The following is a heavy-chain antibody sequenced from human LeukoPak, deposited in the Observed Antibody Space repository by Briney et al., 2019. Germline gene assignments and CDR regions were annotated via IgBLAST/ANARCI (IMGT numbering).Heavy chain of an antibody. V-gene: IGHV3-64*04. CDR1: GFTFSTYA. CDR2: ISTSGGST. D-gene: IGHD2-15*01. J-gene: IGHJ4*02. CDR3: AKNGYCSGGSCYGVDY. Sequence: GGSLRLSCSASGFTFSTYAMHWVRQAPGKGLEYVSEISTSGGSTYYADSVKGRFTVSRDNSKNTLYLQMNSLRAEDTAVYYCAKNGYCSGGSCYGVDYWGQGTLVTVSS.